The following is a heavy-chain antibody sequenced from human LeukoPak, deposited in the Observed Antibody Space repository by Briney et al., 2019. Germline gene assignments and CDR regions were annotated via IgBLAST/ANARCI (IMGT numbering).Heavy chain of an antibody. CDR1: GYTFTSYY. Sequence: ASVKVSCKASGYTFTSYYMHWVRQAPGQGPEWMGIINPSGGSTSYAQKFQGRVTMTRDTSTSTVYMELSSLRSEDTAVYYCARGGITIFGVGINWFDPWGQGTLVTVSS. V-gene: IGHV1-46*01. D-gene: IGHD3-3*01. CDR2: INPSGGST. J-gene: IGHJ5*02. CDR3: ARGGITIFGVGINWFDP.